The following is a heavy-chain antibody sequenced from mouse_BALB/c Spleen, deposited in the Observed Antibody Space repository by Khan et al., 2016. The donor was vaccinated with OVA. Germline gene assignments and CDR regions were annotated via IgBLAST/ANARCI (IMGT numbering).Heavy chain of an antibody. J-gene: IGHJ1*01. CDR2: INTYNGEP. V-gene: IGHV9-3-1*01. CDR3: ARSASYWFFDV. D-gene: IGHD6-1*01. Sequence: QIQLVQSGPELKKPGETVKISCKASGYTFTNYGMNWVKQAPGKGLKWMGWINTYNGEPTYADDFKGRFAFSLETSANPAYLQINNLKNEDTATXFCARSASYWFFDVWGAGTTVTVSS. CDR1: GYTFTNYG.